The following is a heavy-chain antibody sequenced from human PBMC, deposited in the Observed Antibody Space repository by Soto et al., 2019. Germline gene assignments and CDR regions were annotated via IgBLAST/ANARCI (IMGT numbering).Heavy chain of an antibody. J-gene: IGHJ4*02. Sequence: QVRLVESGGGVVQPGRSLRLSCAASGFTFSSYAMHWVRQAPGKGLEWVAVISYDGSNKYYADSVKGRFTISRDNSKNTLYLQMNSLRAEDTAVYYCARDKVVGWTQGFYFDYWGQGTLVTVSS. CDR1: GFTFSSYA. CDR2: ISYDGSNK. V-gene: IGHV3-30-3*01. D-gene: IGHD2-2*01. CDR3: ARDKVVGWTQGFYFDY.